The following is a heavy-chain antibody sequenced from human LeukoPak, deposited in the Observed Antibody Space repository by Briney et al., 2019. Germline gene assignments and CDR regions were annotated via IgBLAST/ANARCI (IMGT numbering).Heavy chain of an antibody. CDR3: ARCILRLGELSPRYRDY. J-gene: IGHJ4*02. V-gene: IGHV1-18*01. CDR1: GYTFTSYG. CDR2: ISAYNGNT. D-gene: IGHD3-16*02. Sequence: ASVTVSCQASGYTFTSYGISWLRQPPRQGLAWMGWISAYNGNTNYEQKLQGRVTITTETSTRTAYMKLRSLRSDDTAVYYCARCILRLGELSPRYRDYWGQGTQVTVSS.